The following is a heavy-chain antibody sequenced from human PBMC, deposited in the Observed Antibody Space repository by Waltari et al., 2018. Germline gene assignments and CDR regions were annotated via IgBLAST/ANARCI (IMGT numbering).Heavy chain of an antibody. Sequence: QVQLQESGPGLVKPSETLSLTCTVSGGSISSHYWSWIRQPPGKGLEWIGYIYYSGSTNYNPSLKSRVTISVDTSKNQFSLKLSSVTAADTAVYYCARKAVVATTFDYWAREPWSPSPQ. V-gene: IGHV4-59*11. J-gene: IGHJ4*02. CDR1: GGSISSHY. CDR3: ARKAVVATTFDY. D-gene: IGHD5-12*01. CDR2: IYYSGST.